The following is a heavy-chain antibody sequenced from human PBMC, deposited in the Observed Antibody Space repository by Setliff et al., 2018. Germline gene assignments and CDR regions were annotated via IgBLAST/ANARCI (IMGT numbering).Heavy chain of an antibody. D-gene: IGHD3-3*01. CDR2: IGSTGVYT. Sequence: GGSLRLSCAASGFSFSDYYMSWIRQAPGKGLEWISYIGSTGVYTNYADSVKGRFTISRDNANNSLFLQLDSLRAEDTSVYYCGRDVFDFRTGQGGPWGQGTRVTVSS. V-gene: IGHV3-11*06. CDR3: GRDVFDFRTGQGGP. CDR1: GFSFSDYY. J-gene: IGHJ5*02.